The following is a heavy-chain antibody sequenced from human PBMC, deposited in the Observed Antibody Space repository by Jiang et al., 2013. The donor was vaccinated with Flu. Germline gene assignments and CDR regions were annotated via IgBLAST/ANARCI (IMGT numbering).Heavy chain of an antibody. CDR3: ARVTGGAAHGYYFDP. V-gene: IGHV1-18*01. CDR2: ISVYNDNT. D-gene: IGHD1-26*01. J-gene: IGHJ5*02. Sequence: QGLEWMGWISVYNDNTIYAQHSRAESSVTTDTSTSTAYLELRSLRFDDTAVYYCARVTGGAAHGYYFDPWGQGTLVTVSS.